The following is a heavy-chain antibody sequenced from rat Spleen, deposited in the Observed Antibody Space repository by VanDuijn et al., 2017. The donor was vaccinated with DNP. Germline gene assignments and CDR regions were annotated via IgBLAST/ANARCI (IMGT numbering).Heavy chain of an antibody. V-gene: IGHV3-3*01. CDR1: GYSITSSYR. CDR3: ARDDYGSYGAMDP. CDR2: VNSAGTT. J-gene: IGHJ4*01. D-gene: IGHD1-3*01. Sequence: EVQLQESGPGLVKTSQSLSLTCSVTGYSITSSYRWNWIRKFPGNKLEWMGSVNSAGTTNYNPSLKSRISITRDTSKNQLFLQVNSVTTEDTATYYCARDDYGSYGAMDPWGQGSSVTVSS.